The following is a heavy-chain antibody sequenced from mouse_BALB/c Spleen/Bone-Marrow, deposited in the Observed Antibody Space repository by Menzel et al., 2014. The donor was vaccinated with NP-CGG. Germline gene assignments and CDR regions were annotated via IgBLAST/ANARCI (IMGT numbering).Heavy chain of an antibody. CDR1: GYSITRGYY. J-gene: IGHJ3*01. CDR2: ISYDGSN. V-gene: IGHV3-6*02. Sequence: EVQLQQSGPGLVKPSQSLSLTCSVTGYSITRGYYWNWIRQFPGNKLEWMGYISYDGSNNYNPSLKNRISITRDTSKNQFFLKLNSVTTEDTATYYYAGYDEAWFAYWGQGTLVTVSA. CDR3: AGYDEAWFAY. D-gene: IGHD2-14*01.